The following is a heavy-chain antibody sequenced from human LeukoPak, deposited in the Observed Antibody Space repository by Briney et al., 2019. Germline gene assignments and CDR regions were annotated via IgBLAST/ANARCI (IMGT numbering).Heavy chain of an antibody. Sequence: GGSLRLSCAASGSTFSSYAMSWVRQAPGKGLEWVSAVTDNGGSTYYADSVKGRFTISRDNSRNMLYLQMDSLRAEDTAVYYCAKRVDYSSPGGYFDYWGQGTLVTVSS. J-gene: IGHJ4*02. CDR3: AKRVDYSSPGGYFDY. V-gene: IGHV3-23*01. CDR2: VTDNGGST. D-gene: IGHD2-2*01. CDR1: GSTFSSYA.